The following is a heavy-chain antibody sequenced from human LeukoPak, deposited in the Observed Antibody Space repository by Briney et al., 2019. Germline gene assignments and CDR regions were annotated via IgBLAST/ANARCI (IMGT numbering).Heavy chain of an antibody. V-gene: IGHV3-33*01. Sequence: GGSLRLSCAASGFTFSSYGMHWVRQAPGKGLEWVAVIWYDGSNKYYADSVKGRFTISRDNSKNTLYLQTNSLRAEDTAVYYCARDRLRFLEWSGYGMDVWGQGTTVTVSS. J-gene: IGHJ6*02. CDR1: GFTFSSYG. CDR2: IWYDGSNK. D-gene: IGHD3-3*01. CDR3: ARDRLRFLEWSGYGMDV.